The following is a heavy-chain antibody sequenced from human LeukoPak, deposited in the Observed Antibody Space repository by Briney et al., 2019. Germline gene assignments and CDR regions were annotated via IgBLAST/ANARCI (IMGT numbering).Heavy chain of an antibody. CDR2: ISYDGSNK. J-gene: IGHJ4*02. Sequence: GRSLRLSCAASGFTFSSYGMHWVRQAPGKGLEWVAVISYDGSNKYYADSVKGRFTISRDNSKSTLYLQMNSLRAEDTAVYYCAKDKARAVAGSDYFDYWGQGTLVTVSS. CDR3: AKDKARAVAGSDYFDY. V-gene: IGHV3-30*18. CDR1: GFTFSSYG. D-gene: IGHD6-19*01.